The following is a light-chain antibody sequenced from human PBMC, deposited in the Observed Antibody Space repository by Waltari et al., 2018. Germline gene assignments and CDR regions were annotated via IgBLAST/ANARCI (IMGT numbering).Light chain of an antibody. CDR3: QQYNNWLIT. V-gene: IGKV3-15*01. CDR2: GAS. J-gene: IGKJ5*01. CDR1: LSVSSN. Sequence: EIVMTQSPATLSVSPGERATLSCRASLSVSSNLAWYQQKPGQAPRLLIYGASTRATGIPARFSGSGSGTEFTLTISSLQSEDFAVYYFQQYNNWLITFGQGTRLEIK.